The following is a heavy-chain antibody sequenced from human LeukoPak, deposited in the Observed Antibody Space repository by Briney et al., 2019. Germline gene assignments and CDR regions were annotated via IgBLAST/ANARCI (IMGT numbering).Heavy chain of an antibody. V-gene: IGHV1-8*01. D-gene: IGHD3-16*01. J-gene: IGHJ4*02. CDR1: GYTFTSYD. CDR3: ARDPHYSRLRSFDY. CDR2: MNPNSGNT. Sequence: GASVKVSCKASGYTFTSYDINWVRQATGQGLEWMGWMNPNSGNTGYAQKFQGRVTMTRNTSISTAYMELSSLRSEDAAVYYCARDPHYSRLRSFDYWGQGTLVTVSS.